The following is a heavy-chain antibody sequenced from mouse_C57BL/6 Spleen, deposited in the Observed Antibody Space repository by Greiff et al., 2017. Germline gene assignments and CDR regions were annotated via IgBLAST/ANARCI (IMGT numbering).Heavy chain of an antibody. CDR1: GYTFTSYG. V-gene: IGHV1-53*01. CDR2: INPSNGGT. J-gene: IGHJ2*01. D-gene: IGHD1-1*01. CDR3: ARGGSRPY. Sequence: VQLQQSGAELARPGASVKLSCKASGYTFTSYGISWVKQRPGQGLEWIGNINPSNGGTNYNEKFKSKDTLTVDKSSSTAYMQLSSLTSEDSAVDYCARGGSRPYWGQGTTLTVSS.